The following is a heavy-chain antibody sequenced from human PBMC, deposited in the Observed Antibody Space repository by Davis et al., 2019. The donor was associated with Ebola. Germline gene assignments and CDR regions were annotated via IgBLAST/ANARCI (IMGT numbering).Heavy chain of an antibody. Sequence: GESLKISCAASGFTFSSYWMSWVRQAPGKGLEWVGRIKSRTDGGTTDYAAPVKGRFTVSRDDSKNTLYLQMNSLKTEDAAVYYCTTRGVKGYYYGMDVWGQGTTVTVSS. CDR3: TTRGVKGYYYGMDV. CDR2: IKSRTDGGTT. D-gene: IGHD3-10*01. V-gene: IGHV3-15*01. CDR1: GFTFSSYW. J-gene: IGHJ6*02.